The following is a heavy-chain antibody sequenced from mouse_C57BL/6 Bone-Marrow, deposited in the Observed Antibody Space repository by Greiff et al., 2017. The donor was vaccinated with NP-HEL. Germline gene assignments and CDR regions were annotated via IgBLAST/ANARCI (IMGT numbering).Heavy chain of an antibody. Sequence: VQLVESGPELVKPGASVKISCKASGYSFTSSYIHWVKQRPGQGLEWIGWIYPGSGNTKYNEKFKGKATLTADTSSSTAYMQLSILTSEDSAVYYCARGGYYSWFAYWGQGTLVTVSA. CDR1: GYSFTSSY. D-gene: IGHD2-3*01. J-gene: IGHJ3*01. CDR2: IYPGSGNT. V-gene: IGHV1-66*01. CDR3: ARGGYYSWFAY.